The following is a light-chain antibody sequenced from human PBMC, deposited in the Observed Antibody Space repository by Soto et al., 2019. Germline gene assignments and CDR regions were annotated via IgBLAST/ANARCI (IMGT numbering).Light chain of an antibody. Sequence: DIVMTQSPLSLPVTPGGPASISCRSSQSLLQSNGYNYLDWYLQKPGQSPQLLIYLGSNRASGVPDRISGSGSGTDFTLKISRVEAEDVGVYYCMQALQTPRTFGQGPKVDIK. CDR1: QSLLQSNGYNY. CDR3: MQALQTPRT. V-gene: IGKV2-28*01. J-gene: IGKJ1*01. CDR2: LGS.